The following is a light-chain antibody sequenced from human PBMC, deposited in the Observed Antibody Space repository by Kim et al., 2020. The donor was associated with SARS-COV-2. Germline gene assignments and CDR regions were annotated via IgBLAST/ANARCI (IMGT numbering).Light chain of an antibody. V-gene: IGLV2-14*03. CDR1: SSDIGDYNY. CDR2: NVN. J-gene: IGLJ2*01. CDR3: SSDTTSNSFVV. Sequence: QSALTQPASVSGSPGQSITISCTGTSSDIGDYNYVSWYQHHPGKAPKLIIYNVNKRPSGVSNRFSGSKSGSTASLTISGLQPEDEGDYYCSSDTTSNSFVVFGGGTQLTVL.